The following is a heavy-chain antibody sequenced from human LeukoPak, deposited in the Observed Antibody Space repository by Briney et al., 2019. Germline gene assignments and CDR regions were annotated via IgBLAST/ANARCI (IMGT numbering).Heavy chain of an antibody. J-gene: IGHJ4*02. CDR3: AKSIYYDSSGYYDY. Sequence: GGSLRLSCVASGFTFSSYAMSWVRQAPGKGLEWVSAISGSGGSTYYADSVKGRFTISRDNSKNTLYLQMNSLRAEDTAVYYCAKSIYYDSSGYYDYWGQGTLVTVSS. V-gene: IGHV3-23*01. D-gene: IGHD3-22*01. CDR1: GFTFSSYA. CDR2: ISGSGGST.